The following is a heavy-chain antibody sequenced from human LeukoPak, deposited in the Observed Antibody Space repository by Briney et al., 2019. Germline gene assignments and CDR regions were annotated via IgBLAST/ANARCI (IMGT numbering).Heavy chain of an antibody. D-gene: IGHD1-26*01. V-gene: IGHV3-21*01. CDR3: ARATWDPNYYYYMDV. CDR1: KFTFGAYS. Sequence: PGGSLRLSCAASKFTFGAYSMNWVRQAPGKGLEWVSSISHSGTPTYYADSVKGRFTISRDNARKSLYLEMNSLRAEDTAVYYCARATWDPNYYYYMDVWGKGTAVTVSS. J-gene: IGHJ6*03. CDR2: ISHSGTPT.